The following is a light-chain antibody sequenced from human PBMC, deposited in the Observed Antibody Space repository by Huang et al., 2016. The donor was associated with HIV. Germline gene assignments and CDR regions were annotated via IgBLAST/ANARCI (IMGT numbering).Light chain of an antibody. V-gene: IGKV1-27*01. CDR2: AVS. CDR1: QGISNY. J-gene: IGKJ3*01. Sequence: DIQMTQSPSSLSASVGDRVTITCRASQGISNYLAWYQQKPGKVPKLLIYAVSTLQSGVPSRFSCSGSWTDFTLTISSLQPEDVATYYCQKYNSALLFTFGPGTKVVIK. CDR3: QKYNSALLFT.